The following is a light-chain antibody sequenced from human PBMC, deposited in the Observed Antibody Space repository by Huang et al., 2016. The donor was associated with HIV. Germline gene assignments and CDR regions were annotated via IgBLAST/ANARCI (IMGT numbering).Light chain of an antibody. J-gene: IGKJ5*01. CDR1: QSVVN. V-gene: IGKV3-11*01. CDR2: DAS. Sequence: EIVLTQSPATLSLSPGERATLSCRASQSVVNLAWYQYRHGQAARLLIYDASNRASGIPARFSGSGSGTDFTLTVNILQPEDSAVYYCQQRNSWPPITFGQGTRLEIK. CDR3: QQRNSWPPIT.